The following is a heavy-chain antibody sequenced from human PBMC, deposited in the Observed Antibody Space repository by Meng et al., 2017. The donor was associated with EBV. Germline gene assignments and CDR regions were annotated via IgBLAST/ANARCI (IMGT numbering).Heavy chain of an antibody. D-gene: IGHD6-13*01. CDR3: VHTSTPSSWQPDF. CDR1: GFSLDTSGVA. J-gene: IGHJ4*02. Sequence: QIPLMQSSPALMKPPQPLTLTSPFSGFSLDTSGVAVGWIRQPPGKPLEWLALIYWDDDKRYSPSLESRLTITRGPSRNQVVLTMTNVDPADTGTYFCVHTSTPSSWQPDFWGQGTLVTVSS. CDR2: IYWDDDK. V-gene: IGHV2-5*02.